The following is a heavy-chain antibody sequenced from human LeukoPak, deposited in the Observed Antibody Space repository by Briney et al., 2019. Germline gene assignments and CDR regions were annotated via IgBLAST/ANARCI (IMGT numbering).Heavy chain of an antibody. Sequence: SETPSLTCTVSGGSISSYYWSWIRQPAGKGLEWIGRIYTSGSTNYNPSLKSRVTMSVDTSKNQFSLKLSSVTAADTAVYYCARDPYYDFWSGYSPWGQGTLVTVSS. D-gene: IGHD3-3*01. CDR2: IYTSGST. J-gene: IGHJ5*02. CDR1: GGSISSYY. CDR3: ARDPYYDFWSGYSP. V-gene: IGHV4-4*07.